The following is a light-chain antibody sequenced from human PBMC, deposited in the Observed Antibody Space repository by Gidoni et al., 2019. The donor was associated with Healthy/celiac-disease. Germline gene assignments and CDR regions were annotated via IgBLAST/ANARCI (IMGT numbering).Light chain of an antibody. J-gene: IGKJ3*01. Sequence: EIVMTQSPATLSVSPGERATLSCRASQSVSSNLAWYQQKPGHAPRLLIYGASTMATGIPARFSGSGSGTEFTLTISSLQSEDFAVSYCQQYNNWPPLFTFGPGTKVDIK. CDR3: QQYNNWPPLFT. CDR1: QSVSSN. V-gene: IGKV3-15*01. CDR2: GAS.